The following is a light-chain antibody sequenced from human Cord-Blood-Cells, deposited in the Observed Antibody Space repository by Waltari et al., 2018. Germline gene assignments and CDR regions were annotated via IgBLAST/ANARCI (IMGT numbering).Light chain of an antibody. CDR2: DNN. Sequence: QSVLTQPPSVSAAPGQKVTISCPGSSPNNRNNYVSWYQQLQGTAPKLPIYDNNKRPSGIPDRFSGSKAGTSATLGITGLQTGDEADYYCGTWDSSLSVVFGGGTKLTVL. CDR3: GTWDSSLSVV. CDR1: SPNNRNNY. V-gene: IGLV1-51*01. J-gene: IGLJ2*01.